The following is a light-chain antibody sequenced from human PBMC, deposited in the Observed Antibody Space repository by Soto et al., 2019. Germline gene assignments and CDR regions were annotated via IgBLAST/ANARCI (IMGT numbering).Light chain of an antibody. Sequence: SYELTQPPSVSVAPGKTARIICGGNNIGSQSVNWYKQKPGQAPILVIYYDRERPSGIPERFSGSNSGNTATLTISRVEAGDEADYYCQLWHNTSDHHVVFGGGTKLTVL. J-gene: IGLJ2*01. V-gene: IGLV3-21*04. CDR3: QLWHNTSDHHVV. CDR2: YDR. CDR1: NIGSQS.